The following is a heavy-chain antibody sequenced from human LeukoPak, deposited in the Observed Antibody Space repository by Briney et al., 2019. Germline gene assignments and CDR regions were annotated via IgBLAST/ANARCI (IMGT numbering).Heavy chain of an antibody. CDR2: IYTSEST. Sequence: TSETLSLTCTVSGGSISSGSYYWSWLRQPAGQGLEWIVRIYTSESTNSNPSLNSRVTISVDTSKNQFFLKLSSVTAAETAVYYCAGGNYGDYSNWFDHWGQGTLVTVSS. V-gene: IGHV4-61*02. D-gene: IGHD4-17*01. CDR1: GGSISSGSYY. CDR3: AGGNYGDYSNWFDH. J-gene: IGHJ5*02.